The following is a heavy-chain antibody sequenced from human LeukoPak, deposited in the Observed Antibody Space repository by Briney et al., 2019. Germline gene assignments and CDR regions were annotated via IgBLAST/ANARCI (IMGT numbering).Heavy chain of an antibody. CDR1: GFTFSSYS. CDR3: VKKTTVTSVDAFYI. V-gene: IGHV3-21*01. J-gene: IGHJ3*02. Sequence: PGGSLRLSCAASGFTFSSYSMNWVRQAPGKGLEWVSSISSSSSYIYYADSVKGRFTIFRTNAKNSLHLQINSMRAEDTAVYYGVKKTTVTSVDAFYIWREGTMGTVPS. D-gene: IGHD4-17*01. CDR2: ISSSSSYI.